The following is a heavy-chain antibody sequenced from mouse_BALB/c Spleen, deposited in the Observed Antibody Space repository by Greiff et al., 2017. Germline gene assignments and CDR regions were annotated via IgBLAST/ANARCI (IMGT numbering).Heavy chain of an antibody. CDR1: GFSLTSYG. D-gene: IGHD1-1*01. Sequence: VKLMESGPGLVAPSQSLSITCTVSGFSLTSYGVHWVRQPPGKGLEWLGVIWAGGSTNYNSALMSRLSISKDNSKSQVFLKMNSLQTDDTAMYYGDRDYYYGSSHWYFDVWGAGTTVTVSS. J-gene: IGHJ1*01. CDR2: IWAGGST. V-gene: IGHV2-9*02. CDR3: DRDYYYGSSHWYFDV.